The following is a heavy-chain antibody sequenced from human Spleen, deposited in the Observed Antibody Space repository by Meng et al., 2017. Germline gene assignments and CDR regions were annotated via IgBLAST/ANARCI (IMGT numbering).Heavy chain of an antibody. Sequence: QVQLVELGAEVKKPGASVKVSCKPSGYNFPDYYIHWVRRAPGQGLEWMGRINPKSGDTHYAQKFQARVTMTGDTYISTAYMELSGLRSDDTAMYYCARDEDISAAGKLFGDYWGQGTLVTVSS. CDR3: ARDEDISAAGKLFGDY. CDR1: GYNFPDYY. CDR2: INPKSGDT. D-gene: IGHD6-25*01. J-gene: IGHJ4*02. V-gene: IGHV1-2*06.